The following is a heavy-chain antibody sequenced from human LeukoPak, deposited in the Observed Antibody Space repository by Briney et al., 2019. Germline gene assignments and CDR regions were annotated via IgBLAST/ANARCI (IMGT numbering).Heavy chain of an antibody. D-gene: IGHD3-9*01. CDR3: ASVGDILTRAYGMDV. V-gene: IGHV5-10-1*01. Sequence: GESLKISCKGSGYSFTSYWISWVRQMPGKGLEWMGRIDPSDSYTNYSPSFQGHVTISADKSISTAYLQWSSLKASDTAMYYCASVGDILTRAYGMDVWGQGTTVTVSS. J-gene: IGHJ6*02. CDR1: GYSFTSYW. CDR2: IDPSDSYT.